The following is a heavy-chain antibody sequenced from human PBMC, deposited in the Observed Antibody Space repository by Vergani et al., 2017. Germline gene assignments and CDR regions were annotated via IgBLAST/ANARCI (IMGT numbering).Heavy chain of an antibody. D-gene: IGHD3-3*01. V-gene: IGHV4-34*01. J-gene: IGHJ6*02. Sequence: QVQLQQWGAGLLKPSETLSLTCAVYGGSFSGYYWSWIRQPPGKGLEWIGEINHSGSTNYNPSLKSRVTISVDTSKNQCSLKLSSVTAADTAVYYCARATYYDFWSGYFHYYYGMDVWGQGTTVTVSS. CDR1: GGSFSGYY. CDR2: INHSGST. CDR3: ARATYYDFWSGYFHYYYGMDV.